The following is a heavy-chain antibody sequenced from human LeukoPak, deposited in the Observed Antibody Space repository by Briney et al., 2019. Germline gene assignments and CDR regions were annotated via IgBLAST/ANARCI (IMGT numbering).Heavy chain of an antibody. V-gene: IGHV3-7*01. J-gene: IGHJ4*02. D-gene: IGHD1-26*01. CDR2: IKQDGSEK. CDR1: GFTFSSYA. Sequence: GGSLRLSCAASGFTFSSYAMSWVRQAPGKGLEWVANIKQDGSEKYYVDSVKGRFTISRDNAKNSLYLQMNSLRAEDTAVYYCARDAYSGSYHKYWGQGTLVTVSS. CDR3: ARDAYSGSYHKY.